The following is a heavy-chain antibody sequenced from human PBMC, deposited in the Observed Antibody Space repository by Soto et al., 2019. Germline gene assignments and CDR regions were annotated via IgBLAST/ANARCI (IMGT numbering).Heavy chain of an antibody. CDR1: GYTFTSYD. D-gene: IGHD3-22*01. CDR3: ARDDRFYGMDV. J-gene: IGHJ6*02. Sequence: QVQLVQSGAEMKKPGASVKVSCKGSGYTFTSYDLSWVRQAPGQGLEWMGLIGAYTGDTKYAQKFQDRVTMTTDTSTNTAYMELRSLRSDDTAVYFCARDDRFYGMDVWGRGTTVIVSS. CDR2: IGAYTGDT. V-gene: IGHV1-18*01.